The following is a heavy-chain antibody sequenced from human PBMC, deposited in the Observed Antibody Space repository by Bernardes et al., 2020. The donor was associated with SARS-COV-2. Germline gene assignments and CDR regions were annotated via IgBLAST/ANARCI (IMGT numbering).Heavy chain of an antibody. J-gene: IGHJ6*03. CDR1: GFTFSSYS. V-gene: IGHV3-21*01. CDR2: ISSSSSYI. Sequence: GGSLRLSCAASGFTFSSYSMNWVRQAPGKGLEWVSSISSSSSYIYYADSVKGRFTISRDNAKNSLYLQMNSLRAEDTAVYYCARDRCSGGNCDAYMDVWGQGTTVTVSS. D-gene: IGHD2-15*01. CDR3: ARDRCSGGNCDAYMDV.